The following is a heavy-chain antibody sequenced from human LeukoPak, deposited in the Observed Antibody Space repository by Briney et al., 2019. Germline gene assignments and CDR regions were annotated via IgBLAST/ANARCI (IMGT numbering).Heavy chain of an antibody. CDR1: GGSISSYY. Sequence: SSETLSLTCTVSGGSISSYYWSWIRQPAGKGLEWIGRIYTSGSTNYNPSLKSRVTMSVDTSKNQFSLKLSSVTAADTAVYYCAVRDGVKDPYYFDYWGQGTLVTVSS. J-gene: IGHJ4*02. D-gene: IGHD2-15*01. CDR3: AVRDGVKDPYYFDY. CDR2: IYTSGST. V-gene: IGHV4-4*07.